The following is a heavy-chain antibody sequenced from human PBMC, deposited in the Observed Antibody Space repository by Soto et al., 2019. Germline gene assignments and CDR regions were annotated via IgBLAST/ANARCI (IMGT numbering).Heavy chain of an antibody. V-gene: IGHV4-31*03. CDR1: GGSISNGYYY. Sequence: QVQLQESGPGLVKPSETLSLTCTVSGGSISNGYYYWSWVRQNPGKGLEWIGHIYHSGRTYYNPSLKSRVSXSXDXXKNQFSLHLSSVTAADTAVYYCARWVEVSLDYFDSWGQGNPVTVSS. CDR3: ARWVEVSLDYFDS. J-gene: IGHJ4*02. D-gene: IGHD2-15*01. CDR2: IYHSGRT.